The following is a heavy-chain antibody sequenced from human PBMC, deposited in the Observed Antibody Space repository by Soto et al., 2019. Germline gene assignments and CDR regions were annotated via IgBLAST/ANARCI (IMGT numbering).Heavy chain of an antibody. D-gene: IGHD2-21*01. J-gene: IGHJ4*02. CDR1: GFTFRSAW. V-gene: IGHV3-15*01. CDR3: ATHLPTAGGGEFAY. CDR2: IKSRGEDGTT. Sequence: GGSLRLSCAASGFTFRSAWMSWVRQAPGKGLEWVGHIKSRGEDGTTDYAAPVKGRFSISRDNSKNMQSLQINSLKSEDTGVYYCATHLPTAGGGEFAYWGQGTLVTVSS.